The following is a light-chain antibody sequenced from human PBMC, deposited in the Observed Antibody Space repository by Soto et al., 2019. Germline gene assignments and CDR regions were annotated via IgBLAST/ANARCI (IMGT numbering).Light chain of an antibody. V-gene: IGLV2-14*01. CDR2: DVS. J-gene: IGLJ2*01. Sequence: QCVLTQPASVSGSPGQSITISCTGTSSDVGGYNYVSWYQQHPGKAPKLMIYDVSNRPSGVSNRFSGSKSGNTASLTISGLQAEDEADYYCSSYTSSSTGVLGGGTKVTVL. CDR1: SSDVGGYNY. CDR3: SSYTSSSTGV.